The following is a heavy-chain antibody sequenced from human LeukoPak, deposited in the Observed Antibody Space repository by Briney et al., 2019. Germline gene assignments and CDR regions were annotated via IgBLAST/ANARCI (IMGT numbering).Heavy chain of an antibody. CDR3: AGGTMVRGVRSNWFDP. Sequence: SETLSLTCTVSGGSISSSSYYWGWIRQPPGKGLEWIGSIYYSGSTYYNPSLASRVTISVDTSKNQFSLKLSSVTAADTAVYYCAGGTMVRGVRSNWFDPWGQGTLVTVSS. J-gene: IGHJ5*02. CDR2: IYYSGST. D-gene: IGHD3-10*01. CDR1: GGSISSSSYY. V-gene: IGHV4-39*07.